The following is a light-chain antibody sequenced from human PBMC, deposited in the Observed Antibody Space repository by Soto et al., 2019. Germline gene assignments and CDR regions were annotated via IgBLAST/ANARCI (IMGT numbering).Light chain of an antibody. CDR2: DAS. Sequence: DIQMTQSPSSLSASVGDRVTTTCQASQDINSYLNWFQQKPGKAPKVLIYDASNLKTGVPSRFSGSGSGTHYTFTINSLQPEDFATYYCQQLNTYPSTFGGGTKVDI. V-gene: IGKV1-33*01. CDR3: QQLNTYPST. J-gene: IGKJ4*01. CDR1: QDINSY.